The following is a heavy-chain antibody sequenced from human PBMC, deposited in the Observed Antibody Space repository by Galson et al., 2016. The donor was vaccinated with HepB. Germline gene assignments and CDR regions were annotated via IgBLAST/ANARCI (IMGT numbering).Heavy chain of an antibody. D-gene: IGHD3-3*01. Sequence: LRLSCAASGFTFTTFWMYWVRQAPGRGLEYLASIKPDGSEKYYVGSVMGRFSISRDNARNSVYLQMNSLRAEDTAVYYCARDHTRGGTFAYWGQGTLVTVSS. CDR3: ARDHTRGGTFAY. CDR2: IKPDGSEK. J-gene: IGHJ4*02. CDR1: GFTFTTFW. V-gene: IGHV3-7*01.